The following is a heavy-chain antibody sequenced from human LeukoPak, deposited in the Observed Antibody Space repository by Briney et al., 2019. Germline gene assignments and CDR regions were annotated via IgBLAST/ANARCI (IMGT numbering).Heavy chain of an antibody. CDR2: IYSGGRT. Sequence: QSGGSLRLSCAASGFTVSSNDMSWVLQAPGKGLEWVSVIYSGGRTFYADSVKGRFTISRDNSKNTLYLQMNSLRAEDTAVYYCAIYDSSGYYNYWGQGTLVTVSS. CDR1: GFTVSSND. J-gene: IGHJ4*02. CDR3: AIYDSSGYYNY. D-gene: IGHD3-22*01. V-gene: IGHV3-53*01.